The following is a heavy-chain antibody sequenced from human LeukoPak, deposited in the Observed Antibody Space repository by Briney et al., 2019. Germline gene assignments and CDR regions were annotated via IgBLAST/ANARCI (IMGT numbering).Heavy chain of an antibody. J-gene: IGHJ6*03. CDR2: IYTSGST. CDR1: GGSISSYY. Sequence: SETLSLTCTVSGGSISSYYWSWIRQPAGKGLEWIGRIYTSGSTNYNPSLKSRVTMSVDTSKNQFSLKLSYVTAADTAVYYCARGRQDVTMIVVVMTAVSYYLDVWGKGTTVTVS. CDR3: ARGRQDVTMIVVVMTAVSYYLDV. D-gene: IGHD3-22*01. V-gene: IGHV4-4*07.